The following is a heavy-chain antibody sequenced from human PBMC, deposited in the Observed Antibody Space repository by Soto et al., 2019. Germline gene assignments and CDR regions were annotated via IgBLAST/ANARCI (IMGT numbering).Heavy chain of an antibody. Sequence: VASVKVSCKASGGTFSSYAISWVRQAPGQGLEWMGGLIPIFGTANYAQKFQGRVTITADECTSTAYMELSSLRSEATAVYYCARAGPRDDSRPFDYWGQGTLVTVSS. V-gene: IGHV1-69*13. CDR1: GGTFSSYA. CDR3: ARAGPRDDSRPFDY. D-gene: IGHD6-6*01. CDR2: LIPIFGTA. J-gene: IGHJ4*02.